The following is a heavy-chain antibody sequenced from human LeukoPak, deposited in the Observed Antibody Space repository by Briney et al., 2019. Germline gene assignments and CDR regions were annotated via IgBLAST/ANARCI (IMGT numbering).Heavy chain of an antibody. V-gene: IGHV3-23*01. Sequence: GGSLRLSCAASGFTFSNYAMSWVRQAPGKGLEWVSIISGSGGSTSYADSVKGRFTISRDNSKNTLYLRMNSLSAEDTAVYYCAKRGVTGAFDYWGQGTRVTVSS. CDR3: AKRGVTGAFDY. J-gene: IGHJ4*02. CDR1: GFTFSNYA. D-gene: IGHD3-9*01. CDR2: ISGSGGST.